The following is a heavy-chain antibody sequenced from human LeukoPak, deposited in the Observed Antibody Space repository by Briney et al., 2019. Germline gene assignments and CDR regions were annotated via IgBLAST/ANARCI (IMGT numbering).Heavy chain of an antibody. Sequence: SETLSLTCAVYGGSFSGYYWSWIRQPPGKGLEWIGEINHSGNINYNPSLKSRVTISVDTSKNQFSLKLSSVTAADTAVYYCARGSLAVIYGMDVWGHGTPVTVSS. D-gene: IGHD4-11*01. J-gene: IGHJ6*02. CDR2: INHSGNI. CDR3: ARGSLAVIYGMDV. CDR1: GGSFSGYY. V-gene: IGHV4-34*01.